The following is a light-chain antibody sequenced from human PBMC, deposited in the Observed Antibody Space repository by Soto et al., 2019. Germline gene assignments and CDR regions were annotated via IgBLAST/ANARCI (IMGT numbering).Light chain of an antibody. Sequence: ENVLTQFPGTLSLSPGERATLTCRASQTVTTTSLAWYQQKPGQAPRVLIYGGSFRATGVPDRFSGSGAGTYFTRTSTKLEPEDFSVYYCQQYSSSHQTFGQGTKVEIK. V-gene: IGKV3-20*01. CDR3: QQYSSSHQT. CDR2: GGS. CDR1: QTVTTTS. J-gene: IGKJ1*01.